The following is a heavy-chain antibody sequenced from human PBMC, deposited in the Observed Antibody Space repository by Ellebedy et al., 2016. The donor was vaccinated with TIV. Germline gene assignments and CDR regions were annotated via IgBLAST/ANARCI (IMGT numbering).Heavy chain of an antibody. V-gene: IGHV1-46*01. D-gene: IGHD3-10*01. Sequence: ASVKVSXKASGYTFTSYYMHWVRQAPGQGLEWMGIINPSGGSTSYAQKFQGRVTMTRDTSTSTAYMELSSLRSEDTAVYYCARDEYGSGSTYYYYYGMDVWGQGTTVTVSS. CDR3: ARDEYGSGSTYYYYYGMDV. J-gene: IGHJ6*02. CDR2: INPSGGST. CDR1: GYTFTSYY.